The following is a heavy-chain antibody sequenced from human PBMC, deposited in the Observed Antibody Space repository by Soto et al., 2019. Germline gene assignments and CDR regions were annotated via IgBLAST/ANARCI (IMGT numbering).Heavy chain of an antibody. CDR3: ARAHSSSSLSGYYYYYMDV. CDR2: INHSGST. D-gene: IGHD6-6*01. J-gene: IGHJ6*03. V-gene: IGHV4-34*01. CDR1: GGSFSGYY. Sequence: QVQLQQWGAGLLKPSETLSLTCAVYGGSFSGYYWSWIRQPPGKGLEWIGEINHSGSTNYNPSLKSRVTISVDTSKNQFSLKLSSVTAADTAVYYCARAHSSSSLSGYYYYYMDVWGKGTTVTVSS.